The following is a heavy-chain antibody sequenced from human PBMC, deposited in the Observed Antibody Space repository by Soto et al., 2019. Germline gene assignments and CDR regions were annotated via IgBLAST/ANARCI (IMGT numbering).Heavy chain of an antibody. V-gene: IGHV3-33*01. J-gene: IGHJ6*02. D-gene: IGHD5-18*01. CDR2: IWYDGSNK. CDR3: ARGSRALWSSRGYYYYGMDV. Sequence: PGGSLRLSCAASGFTFSSYGMHWVRQAPGKGLEWVAVIWYDGSNKYYADSVKGRFTISRDNSKNTLYLQMNSLRAEDTAVYYCARGSRALWSSRGYYYYGMDVWGQGTKVTVSS. CDR1: GFTFSSYG.